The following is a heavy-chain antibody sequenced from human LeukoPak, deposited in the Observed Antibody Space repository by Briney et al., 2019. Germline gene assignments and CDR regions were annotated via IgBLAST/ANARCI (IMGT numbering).Heavy chain of an antibody. CDR3: ARLGQWLVDGYFDL. D-gene: IGHD6-19*01. CDR1: GFTFSSYE. CDR2: ISSSGSTI. Sequence: GGSLRLSCAASGFTFSSYEMNWVRQAPGKGLEWVSYISSSGSTIYYADSVKGRFTISRDNAKNSLYLQMNSLRAEDTAVYHCARLGQWLVDGYFDLWGRGTLVTVSS. J-gene: IGHJ2*01. V-gene: IGHV3-48*03.